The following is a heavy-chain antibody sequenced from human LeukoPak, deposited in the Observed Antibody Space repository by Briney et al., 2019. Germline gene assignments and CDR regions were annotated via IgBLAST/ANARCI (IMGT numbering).Heavy chain of an antibody. CDR3: AKGLWFGEFHPFDY. CDR2: ISWNSGSI. D-gene: IGHD3-10*01. V-gene: IGHV3-9*01. CDR1: GFTFDDYA. Sequence: GGSLRLSCAASGFTFDDYAMHWVRQAPGKGLEWVSGISWNSGSIGYADSVKGRFTISRDNAKNSLYLQMNSLRAEDTALYYCAKGLWFGEFHPFDYWGQGTRVTVSS. J-gene: IGHJ4*02.